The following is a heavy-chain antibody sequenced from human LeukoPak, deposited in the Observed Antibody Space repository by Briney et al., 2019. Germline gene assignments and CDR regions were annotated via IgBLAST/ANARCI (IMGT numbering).Heavy chain of an antibody. J-gene: IGHJ4*02. V-gene: IGHV3-48*01. CDR2: ISTSISTI. D-gene: IGHD4-23*01. Sequence: PGGSLRLSCTASGFTFSSYSMNWVRQAPGKGLEWVSYISTSISTIYYADSVKGRFTISRDNAKNSLYLQMNSLRAEDTAVYYCARDLGWPNDYWGQGTLVTVSS. CDR3: ARDLGWPNDY. CDR1: GFTFSSYS.